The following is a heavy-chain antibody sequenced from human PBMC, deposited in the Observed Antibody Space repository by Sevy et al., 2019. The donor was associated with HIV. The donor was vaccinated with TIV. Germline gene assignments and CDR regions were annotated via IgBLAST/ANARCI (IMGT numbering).Heavy chain of an antibody. D-gene: IGHD1-7*01. V-gene: IGHV3-23*01. CDR1: GFTFSTYV. CDR2: ISASGDST. CDR3: ANDFIRSGTPGALDY. Sequence: GGSLRLSCAASGFTFSTYVMSWVRQAPGKGLEWFSAISASGDSTYYADSVKGRFAISRDNSKNTLYLQMKSLTAEDTSVYYCANDFIRSGTPGALDYWGQGTLVTVSS. J-gene: IGHJ4*02.